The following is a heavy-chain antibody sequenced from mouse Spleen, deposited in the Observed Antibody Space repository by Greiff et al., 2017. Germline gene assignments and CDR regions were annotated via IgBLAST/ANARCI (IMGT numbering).Heavy chain of an antibody. CDR2: ISSGSSTI. J-gene: IGHJ1*01. CDR1: GFTFSDYG. CDR3: ARPLYDYEDWYFDV. Sequence: EVQLQESGGGLVKPGGSLKLSCAASGFTFSDYGMHWVRQAPEKGLEWVAYISSGSSTIYYADTVKGRFTISRDNAKNTLFLQMTSLRSEDTAMYYCARPLYDYEDWYFDVWGAGTTVTVSS. V-gene: IGHV5-17*01. D-gene: IGHD2-4*01.